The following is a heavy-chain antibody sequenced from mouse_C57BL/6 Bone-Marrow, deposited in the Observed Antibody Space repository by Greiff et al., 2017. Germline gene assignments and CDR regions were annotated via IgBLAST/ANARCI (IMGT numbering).Heavy chain of an antibody. J-gene: IGHJ2*01. CDR3: ARWPGYYGRGRY. D-gene: IGHD1-1*01. Sequence: QVQLQQPGAELVKPGASVKLSCKASGYTFTSYWMHWVKQWPGQGLEWIGMIHPNSGSTNYNEKFKSKATLTVDKSSSTAYMQLSSLTSEDSAVYYCARWPGYYGRGRYWGQGTTLTVSS. CDR2: IHPNSGST. V-gene: IGHV1-64*01. CDR1: GYTFTSYW.